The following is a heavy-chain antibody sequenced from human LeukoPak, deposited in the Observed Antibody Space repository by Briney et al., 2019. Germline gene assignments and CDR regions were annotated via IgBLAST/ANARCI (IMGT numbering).Heavy chain of an antibody. V-gene: IGHV4-59*01. Sequence: PSETLSLTCTVSGGSISSYYWSWIRQPPGKGLEWIGYIYYSGSTNYNPSLKSRVTISVDTSKNQFSLKLSSVTAADTAVYYCATTTQWELFRSLGAGPGAFDIWGQGTMVTVSS. CDR1: GGSISSYY. CDR2: IYYSGST. J-gene: IGHJ3*02. CDR3: ATTTQWELFRSLGAGPGAFDI. D-gene: IGHD1-26*01.